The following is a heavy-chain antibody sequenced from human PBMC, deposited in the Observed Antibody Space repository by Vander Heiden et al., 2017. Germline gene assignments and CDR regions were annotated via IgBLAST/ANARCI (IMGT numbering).Heavy chain of an antibody. V-gene: IGHV1-2*02. CDR3: GRVHVRTFGLVPTSVDL. D-gene: IGHD3-3*01. CDR1: GYTFTDYY. CDR2: INPNNGAT. Sequence: QVQLVQSGSEVKKPGASVKVSCKASGYTFTDYYIHWVRQAPGQGLEWMGWINPNNGATNYAQKFRGRVTMTRDTSMSTAYMELSSLRSDDTAIHYCGRVHVRTFGLVPTSVDLWGQGTAVTVSS. J-gene: IGHJ6*02.